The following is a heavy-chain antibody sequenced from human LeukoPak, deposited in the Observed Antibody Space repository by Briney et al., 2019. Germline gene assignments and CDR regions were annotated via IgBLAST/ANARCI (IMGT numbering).Heavy chain of an antibody. CDR2: MDPTGSQK. Sequence: GGSLRLSCADSQFTFNGSWMNWVRQAPGKGLEWVANMDPTGSQKRYVDSVKGRFTISKDNPGASLYLDMHSPRAEDTAIYYCAIWTSGNYWGQGTLVTVSS. D-gene: IGHD1-1*01. J-gene: IGHJ4*02. V-gene: IGHV3-7*01. CDR1: QFTFNGSW. CDR3: AIWTSGNY.